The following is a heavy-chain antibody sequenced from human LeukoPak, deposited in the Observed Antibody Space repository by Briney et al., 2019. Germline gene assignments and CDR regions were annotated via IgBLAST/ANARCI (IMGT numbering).Heavy chain of an antibody. CDR1: GGSISSGGYY. CDR2: IYYSGST. Sequence: PSQTLSLTCTVSGGSISSGGYYWSWIRQHPGKGLEWIGYIYYSGSTYYNPSLKSRVTISVDTSKSQFSLKLSSVTAADTAVYYCARDSSYGGNSVFDYWGQGTLVTVSS. J-gene: IGHJ4*02. D-gene: IGHD4-23*01. CDR3: ARDSSYGGNSVFDY. V-gene: IGHV4-31*03.